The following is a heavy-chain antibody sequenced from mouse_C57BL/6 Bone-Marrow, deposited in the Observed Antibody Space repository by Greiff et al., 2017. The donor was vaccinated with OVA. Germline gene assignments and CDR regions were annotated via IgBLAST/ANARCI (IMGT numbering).Heavy chain of an antibody. J-gene: IGHJ2*01. D-gene: IGHD2-2*01. CDR1: GYTFTDYN. Sequence: VQLKESGPELVKPGASVKMSCKASGYTFTDYNMHWVKQSHGKSLEWIGYINPNNGGTSYNQKFKGKATLTVNKSSSTAYMELRSLTSEDSAVYYCARTYGYEDYWGQGTTLTVSS. CDR3: ARTYGYEDY. V-gene: IGHV1-22*01. CDR2: INPNNGGT.